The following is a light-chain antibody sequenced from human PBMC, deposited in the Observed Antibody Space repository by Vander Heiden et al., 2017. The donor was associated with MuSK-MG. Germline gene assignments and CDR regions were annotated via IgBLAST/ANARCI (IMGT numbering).Light chain of an antibody. J-gene: IGLJ2*01. CDR3: SSYRSSSTPVV. Sequence: QSALTQPASVSGSPGQSITISCSGTSSDVGGYNYVSWYQQHPGKAPKLMIDDVSNRPSGVSNRFSGSKSGNTASLTISGLQAEDEADYYCSSYRSSSTPVVFGGGTKLTVL. V-gene: IGLV2-14*03. CDR2: DVS. CDR1: SSDVGGYNY.